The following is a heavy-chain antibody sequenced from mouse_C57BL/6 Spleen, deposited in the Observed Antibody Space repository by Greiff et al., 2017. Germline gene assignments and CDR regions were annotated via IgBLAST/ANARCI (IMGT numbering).Heavy chain of an antibody. Sequence: VQLQQSGAELVKPGASVKLSCTASGFNIKDYYMHWVKQRTEQGLEWIGRIDPEDGATKYAPKFPGKATITADTSSNTAYLQLSSLTSEGTAVYYCVYDYDGGYAMDYWGQGTSVTVSS. J-gene: IGHJ4*01. V-gene: IGHV14-2*01. CDR1: GFNIKDYY. CDR3: VYDYDGGYAMDY. CDR2: IDPEDGAT. D-gene: IGHD2-4*01.